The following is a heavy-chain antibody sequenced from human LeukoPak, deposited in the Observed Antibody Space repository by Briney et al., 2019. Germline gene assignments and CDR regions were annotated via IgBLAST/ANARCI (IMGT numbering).Heavy chain of an antibody. Sequence: PGGFLRLSCAASGFTFSSYAMSWVRQAPGKGLEWVSAISGSGGSTYYADSVKGRFTISRDNSKNTLYLQMNSLRAEDTAVYYCAKDRGHDILTGYYISPPTSFDYWGQGTLVTVSS. V-gene: IGHV3-23*01. CDR2: ISGSGGST. J-gene: IGHJ4*02. CDR3: AKDRGHDILTGYYISPPTSFDY. CDR1: GFTFSSYA. D-gene: IGHD3-9*01.